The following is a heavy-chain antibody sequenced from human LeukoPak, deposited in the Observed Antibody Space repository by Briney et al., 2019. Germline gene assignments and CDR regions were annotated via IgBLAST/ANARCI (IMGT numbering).Heavy chain of an antibody. CDR3: ARDGGPITMVRGAYFDY. Sequence: SETLSLTCTVSGYSISSGYYWGWIRQPPGKGLEWIGSIYHSGSTYYNPSLKSRVTISVDTSKNQLSLKLSSVTAADTAVYYCARDGGPITMVRGAYFDYWGQGTLVTVSS. CDR2: IYHSGST. J-gene: IGHJ4*02. CDR1: GYSISSGYY. V-gene: IGHV4-38-2*02. D-gene: IGHD3-10*01.